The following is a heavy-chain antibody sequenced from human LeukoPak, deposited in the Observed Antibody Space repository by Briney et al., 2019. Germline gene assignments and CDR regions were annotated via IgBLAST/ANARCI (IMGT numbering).Heavy chain of an antibody. CDR2: INHSGST. Sequence: SSETLSLTCAVYGGSFSGYYWSWIRQPPGKGLEWIGEINHSGSTNYNPSLKSRVTISVDTSKNQFSLKLSSVTAADTAVYYCARGLWAPVDWGQGTLVTVSS. D-gene: IGHD3-16*01. V-gene: IGHV4-34*01. CDR1: GGSFSGYY. J-gene: IGHJ4*02. CDR3: ARGLWAPVD.